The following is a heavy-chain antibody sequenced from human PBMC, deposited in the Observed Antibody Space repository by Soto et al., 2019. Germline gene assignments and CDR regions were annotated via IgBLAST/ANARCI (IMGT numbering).Heavy chain of an antibody. D-gene: IGHD6-25*01. J-gene: IGHJ6*02. Sequence: SVKVSCKASGVTFSSYAISWVRQAPGQGLEWMGGIIPIFGTANYAQKFQGRVTITADESTSTAYMELSSLRSEDTAVYYCARVGGISSYGMDVWGQGTTVTVSS. CDR1: GVTFSSYA. CDR3: ARVGGISSYGMDV. CDR2: IIPIFGTA. V-gene: IGHV1-69*13.